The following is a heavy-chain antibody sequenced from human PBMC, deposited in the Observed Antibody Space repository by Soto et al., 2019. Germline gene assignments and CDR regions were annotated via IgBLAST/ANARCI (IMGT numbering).Heavy chain of an antibody. CDR1: GFTFSNYW. J-gene: IGHJ6*02. CDR3: ARLSGDHSAFFSYGMDA. CDR2: IKQDGSEK. D-gene: IGHD2-21*01. V-gene: IGHV3-7*03. Sequence: PGGSLRLSCAASGFTFSNYWMTWVRQAPGKGLEWVANIKQDGSEKYYVDSVKGRFTISRDNAKNSLYLQMNSLRAEDTAVYYCARLSGDHSAFFSYGMDAWGQGTTVTVSS.